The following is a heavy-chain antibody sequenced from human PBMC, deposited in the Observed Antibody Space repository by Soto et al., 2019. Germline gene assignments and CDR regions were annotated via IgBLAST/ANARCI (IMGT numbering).Heavy chain of an antibody. CDR2: IWYDGSNK. Sequence: PGGSLRLSCAASGFTFSSYGMHWVRQAPGKGLEWVAVIWYDGSNKYYADSVKGRFTISRDNSKNTLYLQMNSLRAEDTAVYYCARGGDWYYYDSSGYFHDYWGQGTLVTVSS. CDR1: GFTFSSYG. V-gene: IGHV3-33*01. J-gene: IGHJ4*02. CDR3: ARGGDWYYYDSSGYFHDY. D-gene: IGHD3-22*01.